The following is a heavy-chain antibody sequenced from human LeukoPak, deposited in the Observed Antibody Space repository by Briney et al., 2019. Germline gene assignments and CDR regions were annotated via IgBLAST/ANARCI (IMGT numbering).Heavy chain of an antibody. V-gene: IGHV3-23*01. D-gene: IGHD3-9*01. J-gene: IGHJ4*02. CDR1: GFTFSGYA. CDR2: FGGSGGST. CDR3: AKSRILRYFDWAGDY. Sequence: GGPLGFPCEAPGFTFSGYARSWFRKAPGKGLEWVSAFGGSGGSTYYADSVKGRFTISRDNSKNTLYLQMNSLRAEDTAVYYCAKSRILRYFDWAGDYWGQGTLVTVSS.